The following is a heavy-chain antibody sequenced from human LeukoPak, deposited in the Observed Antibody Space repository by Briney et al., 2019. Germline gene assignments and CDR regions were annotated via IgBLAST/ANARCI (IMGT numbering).Heavy chain of an antibody. CDR3: ARVEASGYDYGAFDY. CDR2: ISKDAKSN. CDR1: GFTFSSYG. J-gene: IGHJ4*02. V-gene: IGHV3-30*03. D-gene: IGHD5-12*01. Sequence: GGSLRLSCATSGFTFSSYGMHWVRQVPGKGLEWVAVISKDAKSNYHVDSVKGRFTISRDNAKNSLYLQMNSLRAEDTAVYYCARVEASGYDYGAFDYWGQGTLVTVSS.